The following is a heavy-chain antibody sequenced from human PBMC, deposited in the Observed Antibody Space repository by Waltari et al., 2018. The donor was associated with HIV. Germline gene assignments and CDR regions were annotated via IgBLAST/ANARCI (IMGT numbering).Heavy chain of an antibody. CDR2: MNPNTGDT. CDR1: GYTFTSYN. V-gene: IGHV1-8*01. CDR3: ARVRRPSGSYYLSY. D-gene: IGHD1-26*01. Sequence: HVQLLQSGPEVKKPGASVKVSGKVSGYTFTSYNIYWVRQAPGQGLEWMGWMNPNTGDTAYAQKFQGRVTMTRNTSMSTAYMELSSLRSEDTAVYYCARVRRPSGSYYLSYWGQGTLVTVSS. J-gene: IGHJ4*02.